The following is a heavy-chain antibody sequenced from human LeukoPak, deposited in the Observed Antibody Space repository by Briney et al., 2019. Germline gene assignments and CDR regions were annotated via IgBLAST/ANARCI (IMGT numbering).Heavy chain of an antibody. Sequence: GASVKVSCKASGYTLTGYYMHWVRQAPGQGLEWMGWINPNSGGTNYAQKFQGRVTMTRDTSISTAYMELSRLRSDDTAVYYCAREGGVEMATISPFDYWGQGTLVTVSS. D-gene: IGHD5-24*01. CDR2: INPNSGGT. CDR3: AREGGVEMATISPFDY. J-gene: IGHJ4*02. CDR1: GYTLTGYY. V-gene: IGHV1-2*02.